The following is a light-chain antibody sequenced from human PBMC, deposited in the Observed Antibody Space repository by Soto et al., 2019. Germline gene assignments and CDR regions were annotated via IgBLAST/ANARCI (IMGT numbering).Light chain of an antibody. V-gene: IGLV2-14*01. CDR2: EIS. J-gene: IGLJ1*01. Sequence: QAALNQPASVSGSPGQSITISCTGTNNDIGNYKYVSWYQRHPGKAPKLLIYEISNRPSGISNRLSGSKSGNTASLTISGLQTEDEADYYCSSHGGSSPFYVFGTGTKVTVL. CDR1: NNDIGNYKY. CDR3: SSHGGSSPFYV.